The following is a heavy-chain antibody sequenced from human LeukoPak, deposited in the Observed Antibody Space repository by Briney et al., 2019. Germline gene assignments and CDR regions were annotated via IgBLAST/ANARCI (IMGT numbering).Heavy chain of an antibody. D-gene: IGHD3-10*01. CDR2: IKSGTDGGTT. Sequence: KPGGSLRLSCAASGFTFSNAWMSWVRQAPGKGLEWVGRIKSGTDGGTTDYSAPVKGRFTISRDDSKNTLYLQMNSLKTEDTAVYYCTTDGSVTMLRGVIPWGQGTLVTVSS. CDR1: GFTFSNAW. V-gene: IGHV3-15*01. CDR3: TTDGSVTMLRGVIP. J-gene: IGHJ5*02.